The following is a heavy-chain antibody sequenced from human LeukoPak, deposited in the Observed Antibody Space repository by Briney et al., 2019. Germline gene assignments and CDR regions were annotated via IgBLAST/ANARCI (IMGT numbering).Heavy chain of an antibody. Sequence: AGGSLRLSCAASGFTFSSYSMNWVRQAPGKGLEWVSSISSSSSYIYYADSVKGRFTISRDNAKNSLYLQMNSLRAEDTAVYYCARSGSSGWYYFDYWGQGTLVTVSS. J-gene: IGHJ4*02. CDR2: ISSSSSYI. CDR3: ARSGSSGWYYFDY. D-gene: IGHD6-19*01. CDR1: GFTFSSYS. V-gene: IGHV3-21*01.